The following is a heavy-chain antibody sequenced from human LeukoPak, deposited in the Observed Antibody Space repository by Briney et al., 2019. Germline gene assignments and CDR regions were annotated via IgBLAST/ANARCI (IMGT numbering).Heavy chain of an antibody. D-gene: IGHD2-2*01. V-gene: IGHV3-21*01. CDR3: ARDVSSSTSCYSY. Sequence: PGGSLRLSCAASGFTFSSHSVNWVRQAPGKGLEWVSSISPSGNYIYYADSVEGRFTISRDNAKNSLYLQMDSLRAEDTAVYYCARDVSSSTSCYSYWGQGTLVTVSS. J-gene: IGHJ4*02. CDR1: GFTFSSHS. CDR2: ISPSGNYI.